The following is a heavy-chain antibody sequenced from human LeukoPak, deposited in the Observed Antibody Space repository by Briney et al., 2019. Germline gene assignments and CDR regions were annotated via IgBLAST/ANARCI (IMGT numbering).Heavy chain of an antibody. V-gene: IGHV1-3*01. Sequence: ASVKVSCKASGCTFTSYAMHWVRQAPGQRLEWMGWINAGNGNTKYSQKFQGRVTITRDTSASTAYMELSSLRSEDTAVYYCARDECSGGSCYRGVWFDPWGQGTLVTVSS. D-gene: IGHD2-15*01. CDR1: GCTFTSYA. CDR3: ARDECSGGSCYRGVWFDP. CDR2: INAGNGNT. J-gene: IGHJ5*02.